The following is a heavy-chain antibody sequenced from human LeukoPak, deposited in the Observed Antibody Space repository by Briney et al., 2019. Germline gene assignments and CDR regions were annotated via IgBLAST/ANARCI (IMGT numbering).Heavy chain of an antibody. J-gene: IGHJ4*02. Sequence: SETLSLTCTVSGYSISSGYYWGWIRQPPGKGLEWIANIFHTGSSYYHPSLESRLSISVDKSKNQLSLNLNSVTAADTAVYYCARAGTNLGDYDYWGQGTLVTVSS. CDR2: IFHTGSS. CDR3: ARAGTNLGDYDY. D-gene: IGHD4-17*01. V-gene: IGHV4-38-2*02. CDR1: GYSISSGYY.